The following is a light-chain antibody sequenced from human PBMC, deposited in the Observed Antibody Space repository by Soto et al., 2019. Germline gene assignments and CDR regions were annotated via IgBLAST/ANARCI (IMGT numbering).Light chain of an antibody. CDR1: QSISSY. CDR2: AAS. V-gene: IGKV1-39*01. CDR3: QQSYSTSPT. Sequence: DIQMTQSPSSLSASVGERVTITCRASQSISSYLNWYQQTPGKAPKLLIYAASTLQSGVPSRFSGSGSGTDFTLTISSLQPEDFATYYCQQSYSTSPTFGQGTKVDI. J-gene: IGKJ1*01.